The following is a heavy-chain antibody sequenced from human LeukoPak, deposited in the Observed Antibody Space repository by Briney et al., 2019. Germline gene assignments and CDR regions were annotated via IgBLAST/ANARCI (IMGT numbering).Heavy chain of an antibody. CDR1: GFTFSSYA. J-gene: IGHJ6*03. Sequence: PGGSLRLSCAASGFTFSSYAMNWVRQAPGKGLEWVSAISGSGGSTYYADSVKGRFTISRDNSKNTLYLQMNSLRAEDTAVYYCAKVGATRYYYYYYMDVWGKGTTVTVSS. V-gene: IGHV3-23*01. CDR3: AKVGATRYYYYYYMDV. CDR2: ISGSGGST. D-gene: IGHD1-26*01.